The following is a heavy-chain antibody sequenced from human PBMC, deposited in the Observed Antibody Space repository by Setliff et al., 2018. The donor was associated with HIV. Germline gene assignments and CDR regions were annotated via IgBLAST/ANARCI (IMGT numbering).Heavy chain of an antibody. Sequence: SETLSLTCTVSGGSISSGSYYWSWIRQPAGKGLEWIGRIYTSGSTNYNPSLKSRVTISVDTSKNQFSLKLSSVTAADRAVYYCARGGSGSPFDYWGQGTLVTVSS. CDR1: GGSISSGSYY. D-gene: IGHD1-26*01. V-gene: IGHV4-61*02. J-gene: IGHJ4*02. CDR3: ARGGSGSPFDY. CDR2: IYTSGST.